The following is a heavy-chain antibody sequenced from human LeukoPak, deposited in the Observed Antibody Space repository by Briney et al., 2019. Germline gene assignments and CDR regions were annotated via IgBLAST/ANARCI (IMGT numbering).Heavy chain of an antibody. J-gene: IGHJ4*02. CDR3: ARDGAVAGPFFDY. CDR1: GYTFTGYY. CDR2: INPNSGGT. Sequence: ASVKVSCKASGYTFTGYYMHWVRQAPGQGLEWMGWINPNSGGTNYAQKFQGRVTMTRDTSISTAYMELSRLRSDDTAVYYCARDGAVAGPFFDYWGQGTLVTVSS. V-gene: IGHV1-2*02. D-gene: IGHD6-19*01.